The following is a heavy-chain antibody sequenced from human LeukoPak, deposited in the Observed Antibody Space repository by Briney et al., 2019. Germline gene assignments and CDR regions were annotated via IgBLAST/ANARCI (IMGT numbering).Heavy chain of an antibody. D-gene: IGHD3-9*01. Sequence: SVKVSCAASGGTFNIYAISCVREAPGQGLECRGGLIPIFGTANYTQKLQGRVTIPADESTSTAYMELSTLSSEDTAVYYCARNSYDISTGYYLYYFDYWGQRTLVTVSS. CDR1: GGTFNIYA. J-gene: IGHJ4*02. V-gene: IGHV1-69*13. CDR2: LIPIFGTA. CDR3: ARNSYDISTGYYLYYFDY.